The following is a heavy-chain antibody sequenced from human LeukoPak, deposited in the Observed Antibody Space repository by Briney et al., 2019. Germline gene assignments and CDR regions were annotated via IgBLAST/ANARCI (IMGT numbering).Heavy chain of an antibody. D-gene: IGHD6-19*01. CDR2: FDPEDGET. J-gene: IGHJ4*02. CDR3: ATGGWPIRN. Sequence: ASVKVSCKVSGYTLTELSMHWVRQAPGKGLEWMGGFDPEDGETIYAQKFQGRVTMNEDTSTDTAYMELSSLRSEDTAVYYCATGGWPIRNWGQGTLLTVSS. CDR1: GYTLTELS. V-gene: IGHV1-24*01.